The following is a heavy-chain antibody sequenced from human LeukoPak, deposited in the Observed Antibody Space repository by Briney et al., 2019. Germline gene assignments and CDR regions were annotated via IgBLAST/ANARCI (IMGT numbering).Heavy chain of an antibody. J-gene: IGHJ4*02. CDR1: GFTFSSYV. CDR2: ISYDGINK. Sequence: GGSLRLSCAASGFTFSSYVMHWVRQAPGKGLEWVAVISYDGINKYYADSVKGRFTISRDTSKNTLYLQMNSLRGEDTAVYYCAKDKKDTAIVITSWGQGTLVTVSS. V-gene: IGHV3-30*18. CDR3: AKDKKDTAIVITS. D-gene: IGHD5-18*01.